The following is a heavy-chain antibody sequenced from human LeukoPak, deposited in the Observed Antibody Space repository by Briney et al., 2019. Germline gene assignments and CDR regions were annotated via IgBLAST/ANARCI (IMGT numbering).Heavy chain of an antibody. CDR1: GGTFSSYA. CDR3: ARGTGEAYYFDY. D-gene: IGHD7-27*01. J-gene: IGHJ4*02. Sequence: ASVKVSCKASGGTFSSYAISWVRQAPGQGLEWMGRIIPNFGIANYAQKFQGRVTITADKSTSTAYMELSSLRSEDTAVYYCARGTGEAYYFDYWGQGTLVTVSS. CDR2: IIPNFGIA. V-gene: IGHV1-69*04.